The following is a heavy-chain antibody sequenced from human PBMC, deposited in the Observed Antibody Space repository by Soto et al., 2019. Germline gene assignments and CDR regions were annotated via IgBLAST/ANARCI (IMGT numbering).Heavy chain of an antibody. J-gene: IGHJ4*02. Sequence: QVQLVESGGGVVQPGRSLRLSCAASGFTFSSYGMHWVRQAPGKGLEWVAVISYDGSNKYYADSVKGRFTISRDNSKNTLYLQMNSLRAEDTAVYYCAKVRGPGYYDSSGSFDYWGQGTLVAVSS. CDR1: GFTFSSYG. V-gene: IGHV3-30*18. CDR2: ISYDGSNK. D-gene: IGHD3-22*01. CDR3: AKVRGPGYYDSSGSFDY.